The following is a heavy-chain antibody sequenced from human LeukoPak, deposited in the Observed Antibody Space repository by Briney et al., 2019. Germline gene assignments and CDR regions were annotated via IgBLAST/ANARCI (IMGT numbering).Heavy chain of an antibody. CDR3: ARGMDIVVVTATPNWFDP. CDR2: IYYSGST. D-gene: IGHD2-21*02. J-gene: IGHJ5*02. V-gene: IGHV4-31*03. CDR1: GGSISSGGYY. Sequence: SETLPLTCTVSGGSISSGGYYWSWIRQHPGKGLEWIGYIYYSGSTYYNPSLKSRVTISVDTSKNQFSLKLSSVTAADTAVYYCARGMDIVVVTATPNWFDPWGQGTLVTVSS.